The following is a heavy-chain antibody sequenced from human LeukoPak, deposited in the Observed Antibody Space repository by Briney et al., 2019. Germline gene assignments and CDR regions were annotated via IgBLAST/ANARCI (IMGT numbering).Heavy chain of an antibody. V-gene: IGHV3-21*01. CDR2: MTSRGSYI. D-gene: IGHD6-25*01. CDR1: GFSFSDYT. J-gene: IGHJ6*03. Sequence: GGSLRLSCAASGFSFSDYTMNWVRQAPGKGLEWVASMTSRGSYIYYADSLEGRFTISRDNAKNSLYLQMNSLRAEDTAVYYCARDRGRYYMDVWGKGTTVTISS. CDR3: ARDRGRYYMDV.